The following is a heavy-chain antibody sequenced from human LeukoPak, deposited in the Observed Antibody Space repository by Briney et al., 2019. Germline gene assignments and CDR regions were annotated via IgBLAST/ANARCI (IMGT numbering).Heavy chain of an antibody. J-gene: IGHJ6*02. V-gene: IGHV3-23*01. CDR3: AKASSIIVVVVAATLGHYGMDV. CDR2: ISGSGGST. Sequence: GGSLRLSCAASGFTFSSYAMSWVRQAPGKGLEWVSAISGSGGSTYYADSVKGRFTISRDNSKSTLYLQMNSLRAEDTAVYYCAKASSIIVVVVAATLGHYGMDVWGQGTTVTVCS. CDR1: GFTFSSYA. D-gene: IGHD2-15*01.